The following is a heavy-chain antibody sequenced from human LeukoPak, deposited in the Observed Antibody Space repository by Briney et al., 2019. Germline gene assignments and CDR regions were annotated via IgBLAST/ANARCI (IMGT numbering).Heavy chain of an antibody. CDR2: IYYSGST. V-gene: IGHV4-39*07. Sequence: SETLSLTCTVSGGSISSSSYYWGWIRQPPGKGLEWIGSIYYSGSTYYNPSLKSRVTISVDTSKNQFSLKLSSVTAADTAVYYCARHSEVVTALNWFDPWGQGTLVTVSS. D-gene: IGHD2-21*02. CDR1: GGSISSSSYY. J-gene: IGHJ5*02. CDR3: ARHSEVVTALNWFDP.